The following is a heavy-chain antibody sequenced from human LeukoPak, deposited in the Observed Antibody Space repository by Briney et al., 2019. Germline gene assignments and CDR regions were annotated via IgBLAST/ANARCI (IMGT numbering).Heavy chain of an antibody. V-gene: IGHV3-23*01. CDR1: GFTFNNYA. CDR2: ICGSGGTT. J-gene: IGHJ4*02. Sequence: GGSLRLSCAASGFTFNNYAMTWVRQAPGKGLEWVSSICGSGGTTYYADSVKGRFTISRDNSKNTLYMQMNSLRAEDTARYYCAKGRGGSCYTAGEYWGQEALVTVSS. D-gene: IGHD2-15*01. CDR3: AKGRGGSCYTAGEY.